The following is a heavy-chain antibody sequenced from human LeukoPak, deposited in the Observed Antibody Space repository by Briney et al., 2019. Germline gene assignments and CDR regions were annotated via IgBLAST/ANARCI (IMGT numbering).Heavy chain of an antibody. D-gene: IGHD3-16*02. J-gene: IGHJ4*02. CDR1: GFTFSSYV. CDR2: ISYDGSNK. Sequence: GGSLRLSCAASGFTFSSYVMHWVRQAPGKGLEWVAVISYDGSNKYYADSVKGRFTISRDNSKNTLYLQMNSLRAEDTAVYYCARPFPRTSVIPSVAFDYWGQGTLVTVSS. CDR3: ARPFPRTSVIPSVAFDY. V-gene: IGHV3-30*04.